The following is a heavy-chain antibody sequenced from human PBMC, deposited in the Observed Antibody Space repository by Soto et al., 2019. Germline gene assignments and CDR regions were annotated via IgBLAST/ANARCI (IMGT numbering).Heavy chain of an antibody. D-gene: IGHD6-13*01. J-gene: IGHJ4*02. CDR3: AAGEASSRNLAPYYLDF. Sequence: KPSETLSLTCTVSGGSMRNYFWTWIRQPLGKGLEWIGYIHYSGTTSFFPSYNPSLRSRVTISEDTSKNQFSLKLLSVTTADTAVYFCAAGEASSRNLAPYYLDFWGQGTLVTVSS. CDR1: GGSMRNYF. V-gene: IGHV4-59*01. CDR2: IHYSGTT.